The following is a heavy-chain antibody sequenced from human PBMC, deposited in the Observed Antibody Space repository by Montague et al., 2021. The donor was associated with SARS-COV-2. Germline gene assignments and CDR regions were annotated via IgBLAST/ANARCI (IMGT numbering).Heavy chain of an antibody. CDR2: IYHSGST. CDR1: GGSISSINW. V-gene: IGHV4-4*02. J-gene: IGHJ4*02. CDR3: ARTGYSSGWHSFDY. Sequence: SETLSLTCVVSGGSISSINWWSWVRQPLGKGLEWIGEIYHSGSTNYNPSLKSRVIISVDKSKNQFSLKLSSVTAADTAVYYCARTGYSSGWHSFDYWGQGTLVAVSS. D-gene: IGHD6-19*01.